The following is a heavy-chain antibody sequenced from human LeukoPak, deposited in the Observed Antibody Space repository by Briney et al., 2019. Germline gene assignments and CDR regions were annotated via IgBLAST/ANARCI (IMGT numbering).Heavy chain of an antibody. CDR2: INHSGST. CDR1: GGSFSGYY. D-gene: IGHD5-18*01. V-gene: IGHV4-34*01. CDR3: ARGGRYSYGLDY. Sequence: SETLSLTCAVYGGSFSGYYWSWIRQPLGKGLEWIGEINHSGSTNYNPSLKSRVTISVDTSKNQFSLKLSSVTAADTAVYYCARGGRYSYGLDYWGQGTLVTVSS. J-gene: IGHJ4*02.